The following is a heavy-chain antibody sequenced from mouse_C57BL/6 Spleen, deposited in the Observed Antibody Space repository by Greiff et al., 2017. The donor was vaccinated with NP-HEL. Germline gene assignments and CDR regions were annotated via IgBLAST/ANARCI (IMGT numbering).Heavy chain of an antibody. CDR1: GYTFTTYP. D-gene: IGHD2-2*01. J-gene: IGHJ3*01. CDR3: ARRGYYGYDPFAY. Sequence: VQVVESGAELVKPGASVKMSCKASGYTFTTYPIEWMKQNHGKSLEWIGNFHPYNDDTKYNEKFKGKATLTVEKSSSTVYLELSRLTSDDSAVYYCARRGYYGYDPFAYWGQGTLVTVSA. V-gene: IGHV1-47*01. CDR2: FHPYNDDT.